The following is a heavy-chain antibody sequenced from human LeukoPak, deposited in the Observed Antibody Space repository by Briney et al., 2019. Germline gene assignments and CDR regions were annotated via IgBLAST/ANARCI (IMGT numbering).Heavy chain of an antibody. J-gene: IGHJ6*03. CDR2: TYYRSRWYN. CDR1: GDSVSSNSAA. Sequence: SQTLSLTCAISGDSVSSNSAAWNWIRQSPSRGLGWLGRTYYRSRWYNDYAVSVKSRITINPDTSKNQFSLQLNSVTPEDTAVYYCARGLYSSSWGVYYYYYYMDVWGKGTAVTVSS. D-gene: IGHD6-6*01. V-gene: IGHV6-1*01. CDR3: ARGLYSSSWGVYYYYYYMDV.